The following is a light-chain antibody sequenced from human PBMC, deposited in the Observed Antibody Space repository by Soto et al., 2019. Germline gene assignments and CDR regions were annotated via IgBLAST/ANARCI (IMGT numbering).Light chain of an antibody. CDR2: GAS. J-gene: IGKJ1*01. CDR1: QSVGTY. CDR3: QQYGSSST. Sequence: DTVLTQSPGTLSLSPGEIATLSFRASQSVGTYLAWYQQKPGQAPRLLIYGASNRATGIPDRFSGRGSGTDFTLTISRLEPEDFAVYYCQQYGSSSTFGQGTKVDIK. V-gene: IGKV3-20*01.